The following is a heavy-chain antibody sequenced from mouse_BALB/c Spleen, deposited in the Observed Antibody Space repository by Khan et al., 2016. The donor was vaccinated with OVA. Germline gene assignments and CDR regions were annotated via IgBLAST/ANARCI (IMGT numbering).Heavy chain of an antibody. CDR3: ARRGLRWDFDY. J-gene: IGHJ2*01. Sequence: VKLQESGAELAKPGASVKMSCKASGYTFINYWILWVKQRPGQGLEWIGYINPSTGYTEYNQNFKDKATLTADKSSSTAYMQLSILTSEDSAVYYCARRGLRWDFDYWGQGTTLTVSS. CDR2: INPSTGYT. CDR1: GYTFINYW. V-gene: IGHV1-7*01. D-gene: IGHD1-1*01.